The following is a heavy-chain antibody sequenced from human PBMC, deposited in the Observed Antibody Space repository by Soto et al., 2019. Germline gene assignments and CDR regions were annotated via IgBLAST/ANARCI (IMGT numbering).Heavy chain of an antibody. CDR3: AKLKLSNYVLRYFDY. J-gene: IGHJ4*02. CDR1: GFTFSSYA. D-gene: IGHD4-4*01. Sequence: GGSLRLSCAASGFTFSSYAMSWVRQAPGKGLEWVSAISGSGGSTYYADSVKGRFTISRDNSKNTLYLQMNSLRAEDTAVYYCAKLKLSNYVLRYFDYWGQGTLVTVSS. V-gene: IGHV3-23*01. CDR2: ISGSGGST.